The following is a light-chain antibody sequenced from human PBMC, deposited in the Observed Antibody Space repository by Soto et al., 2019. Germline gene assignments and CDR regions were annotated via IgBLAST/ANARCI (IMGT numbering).Light chain of an antibody. CDR1: QSISTW. CDR3: QQYNTYPLT. CDR2: KAS. Sequence: DIQMTQSPSTLSASLGDRVTITCRASQSISTWLAWYQQKPGKAPKLLIYKASNLEGGVPSRFSGSGSGTEFTITISSLQPDDFATYCCQQYNTYPLTFGGDTTLEIK. V-gene: IGKV1-5*03. J-gene: IGKJ4*01.